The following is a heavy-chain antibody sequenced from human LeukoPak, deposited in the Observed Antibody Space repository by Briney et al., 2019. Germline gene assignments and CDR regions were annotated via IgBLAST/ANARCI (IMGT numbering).Heavy chain of an antibody. J-gene: IGHJ4*02. V-gene: IGHV3-48*03. D-gene: IGHD3-10*01. CDR2: ISSSGSTI. Sequence: GGSLRLSCAASGFTFSSYEMNWVSQAPGKGLEWGSYISSSGSTIYYADSVKGGFTISRDNANPSLYLQMNSLRAEDTAVYYCARDFITMVRGFDYWGQGTLVTVSS. CDR1: GFTFSSYE. CDR3: ARDFITMVRGFDY.